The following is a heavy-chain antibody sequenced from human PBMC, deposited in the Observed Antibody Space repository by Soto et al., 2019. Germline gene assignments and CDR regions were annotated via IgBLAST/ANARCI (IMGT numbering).Heavy chain of an antibody. Sequence: QVQLVESGGGVVQPGRSLRLSCAASGFTFSSYGMHWVRQAPGKGLEWVAVIWSDGSNKYYADSVKGRFTISRDHSKNTLYLQITSLRAEDTAVYYCARYYYDSSGYYPLWGQGTLVTVSS. J-gene: IGHJ4*02. V-gene: IGHV3-33*01. CDR2: IWSDGSNK. D-gene: IGHD3-22*01. CDR1: GFTFSSYG. CDR3: ARYYYDSSGYYPL.